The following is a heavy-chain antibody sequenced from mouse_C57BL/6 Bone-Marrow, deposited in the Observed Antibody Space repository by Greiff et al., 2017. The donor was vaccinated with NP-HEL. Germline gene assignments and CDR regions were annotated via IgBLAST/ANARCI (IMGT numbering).Heavy chain of an antibody. CDR1: GFTFSDYG. CDR2: ISNLAYSI. CDR3: ARHYYGSSPYAMDY. V-gene: IGHV5-15*01. Sequence: EVHLVESGGGLVQPGGSLKLSCAASGFTFSDYGMAWVRQAPRKGPEWVAFISNLAYSIYYADTVTGRFTISRENAKNTLYLEMSSLRSEDTAMYYCARHYYGSSPYAMDYWGQGTSVTVSS. D-gene: IGHD1-1*01. J-gene: IGHJ4*01.